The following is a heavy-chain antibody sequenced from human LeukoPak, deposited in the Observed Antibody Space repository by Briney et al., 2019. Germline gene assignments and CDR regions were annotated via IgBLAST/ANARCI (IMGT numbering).Heavy chain of an antibody. D-gene: IGHD3-16*02. V-gene: IGHV3-30*02. J-gene: IGHJ4*02. CDR3: AHLYVWGSYRYLFGY. CDR2: IRYDGSNK. CDR1: GFTFSSYG. Sequence: GGSLRLSCAASGFTFSSYGMHWVRQAPGKGLEWVAFIRYDGSNKYYADSVKGRFTISRDNSKNTLYLQMNSLRAEDTAVYYCAHLYVWGSYRYLFGYWGQGTLVTVSS.